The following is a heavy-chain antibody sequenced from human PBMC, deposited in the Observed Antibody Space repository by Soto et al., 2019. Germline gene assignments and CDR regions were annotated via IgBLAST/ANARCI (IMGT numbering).Heavy chain of an antibody. V-gene: IGHV1-58*01. Sequence: SVKVSCKASGFTFTSSAVQWVRQARGQRLEWIGWIVVGSGNTNYAQKFQERVTITRDMSTSTAYMELSSLRSEDTAVYYCAAPRLYSGSYRRYYYYGMDVWGQGTTVTVSS. J-gene: IGHJ6*02. CDR1: GFTFTSSA. D-gene: IGHD1-26*01. CDR2: IVVGSGNT. CDR3: AAPRLYSGSYRRYYYYGMDV.